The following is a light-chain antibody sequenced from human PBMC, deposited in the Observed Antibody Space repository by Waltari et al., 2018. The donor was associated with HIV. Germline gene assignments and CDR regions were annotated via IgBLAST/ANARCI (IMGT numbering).Light chain of an antibody. V-gene: IGLV1-40*01. CDR1: SSNIGAGYQ. Sequence: QSVLTQPPSVSGAPGPRVTISCTGSSSNIGAGYQVHRYQQLPGTAPKLLIYGNSNRPSGVPDRFSGSKSGTSASLAITGLQAEDEADYHCQSYDSSLSGYVFGTGTKVTVL. CDR3: QSYDSSLSGYV. CDR2: GNS. J-gene: IGLJ1*01.